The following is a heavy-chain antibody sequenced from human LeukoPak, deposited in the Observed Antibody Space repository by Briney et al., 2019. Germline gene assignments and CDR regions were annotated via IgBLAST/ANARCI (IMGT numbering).Heavy chain of an antibody. V-gene: IGHV3-11*06. J-gene: IGHJ6*02. CDR3: ARAPHYSNYGPYYYGMDV. CDR1: GFTFSDYY. Sequence: GGSLRLSCAASGFTFSDYYMSWIRQAPGKGLEWVSYISSSSSYTNYADSVKGRFTTSRDNAKNSLYLQMNSLRAEDTAVYYCARAPHYSNYGPYYYGMDVWGQGTTVTVSS. CDR2: ISSSSSYT. D-gene: IGHD4-11*01.